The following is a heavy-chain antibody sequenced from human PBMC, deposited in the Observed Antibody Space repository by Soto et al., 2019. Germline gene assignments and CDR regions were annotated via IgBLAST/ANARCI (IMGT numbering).Heavy chain of an antibody. Sequence: GASVKVSCKASGYTFTSYDFNWVRPATGQGLAGMGWMNPNSGNTGYAHKLQGRVTMTKNTSISTAYMELSSLRSEDTAVYYCARGLIQLWLNKEDYWGQGTLVTVSS. D-gene: IGHD5-18*01. J-gene: IGHJ4*02. V-gene: IGHV1-8*01. CDR3: ARGLIQLWLNKEDY. CDR2: MNPNSGNT. CDR1: GYTFTSYD.